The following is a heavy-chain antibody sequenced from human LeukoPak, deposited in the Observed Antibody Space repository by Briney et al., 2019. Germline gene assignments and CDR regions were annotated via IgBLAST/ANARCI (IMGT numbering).Heavy chain of an antibody. V-gene: IGHV2-5*01. Sequence: KTSGPTLVNPTQTLTLTCSFSGFSLNTHGVGVGWIRQPPGKALEWLALIYWNDEKRYSPSLKNRLTITKDTSKNRVVLSMTNMDPLDTATYYCAQNIVVVAAASLHNWFGPWGQGTLVTVSS. J-gene: IGHJ5*02. CDR1: GFSLNTHGVG. CDR3: AQNIVVVAAASLHNWFGP. D-gene: IGHD2-15*01. CDR2: IYWNDEK.